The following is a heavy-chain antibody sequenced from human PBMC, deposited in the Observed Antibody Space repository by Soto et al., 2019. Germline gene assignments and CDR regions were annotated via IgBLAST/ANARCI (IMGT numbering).Heavy chain of an antibody. CDR1: GFTFSTYG. D-gene: IGHD4-17*01. CDR2: ISYDGTNK. CDR3: AKDLQSYGDYDYYCYGMDV. J-gene: IGHJ6*02. V-gene: IGHV3-30*18. Sequence: QVQLVESGGGEVPPGRSLTISCAASGFTFSTYGMPWVRQTPGKGLEWVAVISYDGTNKFYSDSVKGRFTISRDNFKNTLTLQMNSPRADDTAVYSCAKDLQSYGDYDYYCYGMDVWGLGTRVTVSS.